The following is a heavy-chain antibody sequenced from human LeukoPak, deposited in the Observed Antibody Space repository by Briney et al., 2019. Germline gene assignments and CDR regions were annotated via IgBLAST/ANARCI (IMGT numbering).Heavy chain of an antibody. Sequence: SVKVSCKASGDTFSSYAINWVRQAPGQGLEWMGGIIPIFATTNHAQKFQGRVTITADESTSTAYLELTSLRSDDTAVYYCATVRVQTSGKCYFDYWGQGTLVTVSS. D-gene: IGHD1-26*01. J-gene: IGHJ4*02. CDR3: ATVRVQTSGKCYFDY. CDR2: IIPIFATT. V-gene: IGHV1-69*13. CDR1: GDTFSSYA.